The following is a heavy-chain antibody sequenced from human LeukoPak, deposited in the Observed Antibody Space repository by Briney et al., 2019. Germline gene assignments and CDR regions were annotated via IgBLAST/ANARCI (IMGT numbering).Heavy chain of an antibody. CDR2: INHSGST. CDR1: GGSFSGYY. J-gene: IGHJ6*03. Sequence: SETLSLTCAVYGGSFSGYYWSWIRQPPGKGLEWIGEINHSGSTNYNPSLKSRVTISVDTSKNQFSLKLSSVTAADTAVYYCYSSGWPYDYYYYYYMDVWGKGTTVTVSS. V-gene: IGHV4-34*03. CDR3: YSSGWPYDYYYYYYMDV. D-gene: IGHD6-19*01.